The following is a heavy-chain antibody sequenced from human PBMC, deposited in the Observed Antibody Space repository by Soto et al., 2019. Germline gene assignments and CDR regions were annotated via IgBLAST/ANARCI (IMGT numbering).Heavy chain of an antibody. CDR3: TTDFNGHYDYFGGSYGYFDY. V-gene: IGHV3-15*01. Sequence: GGSLRLSCAASGFTFSNAWMSWVRQAPGKGLEWVGRIKSKTDGGTTDYAAPVKGRFTISRDDSKNTLYLQMNSLKTEDTAVYYCTTDFNGHYDYFGGSYGYFDYGGQGTLVTVSS. D-gene: IGHD3-16*01. CDR1: GFTFSNAW. CDR2: IKSKTDGGTT. J-gene: IGHJ4*02.